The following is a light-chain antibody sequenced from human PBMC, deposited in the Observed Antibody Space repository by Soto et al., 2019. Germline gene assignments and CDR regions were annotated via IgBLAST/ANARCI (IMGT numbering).Light chain of an antibody. V-gene: IGKV3-15*01. J-gene: IGKJ1*01. CDR1: QSVNSN. CDR3: QQYNNWPRT. CDR2: GAS. Sequence: EIVMTQSPATLSVSPVERATLSCRASQSVNSNLAWYQQKPGQAPRLLIYGASTRATGIPARFSGSGSGTEFTLTISSLQSEDFAVYYCQQYNNWPRTFGQGTKVEIK.